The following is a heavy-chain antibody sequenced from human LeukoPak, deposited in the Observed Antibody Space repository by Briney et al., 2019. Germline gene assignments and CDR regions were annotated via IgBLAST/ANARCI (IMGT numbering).Heavy chain of an antibody. Sequence: TGGSLRLSCATSQFKFNNYGMTWVRQAPEKGLEWVSSITGSGGRTQYADSVQGRFTISRDNSKNTLYLQMNSLRAEDTAVYYCAKDPNGDYVGTFDIWGQGTMVTVSS. V-gene: IGHV3-23*01. CDR3: AKDPNGDYVGTFDI. CDR1: QFKFNNYG. D-gene: IGHD4-17*01. CDR2: ITGSGGRT. J-gene: IGHJ3*02.